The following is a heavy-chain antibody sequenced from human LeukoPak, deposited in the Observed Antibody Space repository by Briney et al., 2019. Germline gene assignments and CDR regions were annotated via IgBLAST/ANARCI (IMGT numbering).Heavy chain of an antibody. Sequence: GGSLRLSCAASGFTFSSYAMHWVRQAPGKGLEWVAVISYDGSNKYYADSVKGRFTISRDNSKNTLYLQMNSLRAEDTAVYYCARAPYDYVWGSYRWGYYFDYWGQGTLVTVSS. CDR1: GFTFSSYA. CDR2: ISYDGSNK. D-gene: IGHD3-16*02. J-gene: IGHJ4*02. V-gene: IGHV3-30-3*01. CDR3: ARAPYDYVWGSYRWGYYFDY.